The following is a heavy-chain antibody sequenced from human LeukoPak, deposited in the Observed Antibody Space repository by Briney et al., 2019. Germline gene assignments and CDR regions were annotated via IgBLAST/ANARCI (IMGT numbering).Heavy chain of an antibody. J-gene: IGHJ4*02. CDR1: GGTFSSYA. CDR3: ARDRGSGYFDY. CDR2: IIPIFGTA. D-gene: IGHD3-10*01. Sequence: SVKVSCKASGGTFSSYAVSWVRQAPGQGLEWMGGIIPIFGTANYAQKFQGRVTITADKSTSTAYMELSSLRSEDTAVYYCARDRGSGYFDYWGQGTLVTVSS. V-gene: IGHV1-69*06.